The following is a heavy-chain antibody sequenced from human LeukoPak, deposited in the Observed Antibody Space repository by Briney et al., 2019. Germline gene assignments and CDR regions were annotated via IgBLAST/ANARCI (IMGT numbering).Heavy chain of an antibody. V-gene: IGHV3-30*03. D-gene: IGHD3-10*01. CDR2: MSYGGQNE. Sequence: GGSLRLSCAASGLTFSGYDMHWVRQAPGKGPEWVAVMSYGGQNERYADSVKGRFTVSRDNSKNTLYLQMNSLRAEDTAVYYCARGGGISIGFDYWGQGTLVTVSS. CDR3: ARGGGISIGFDY. CDR1: GLTFSGYD. J-gene: IGHJ4*02.